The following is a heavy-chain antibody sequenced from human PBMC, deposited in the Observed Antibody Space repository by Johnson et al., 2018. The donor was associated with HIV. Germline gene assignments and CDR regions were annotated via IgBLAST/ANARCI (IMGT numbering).Heavy chain of an antibody. J-gene: IGHJ3*02. CDR3: AKWGPIWDTIFGVVSRGDAFDI. D-gene: IGHD3-3*01. V-gene: IGHV3-15*01. CDR1: GFTFSNAW. Sequence: VQLVESGGGLVKPGGSLRLSCAASGFTFSNAWMSWVRQAPGKGLEWVGRIKSKTDGGTTDYAAPVKGRFTISRDNAKNSLYLQMDSLSAEDTAVYYCAKWGPIWDTIFGVVSRGDAFDIWGQGTMVTVSS. CDR2: IKSKTDGGTT.